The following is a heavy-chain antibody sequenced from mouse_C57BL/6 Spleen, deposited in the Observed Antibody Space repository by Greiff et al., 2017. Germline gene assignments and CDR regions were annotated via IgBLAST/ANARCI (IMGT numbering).Heavy chain of an antibody. CDR3: AKTPYYYGSSPYAMDY. V-gene: IGHV2-4*01. J-gene: IGHJ4*01. CDR2: IWSGGST. D-gene: IGHD1-1*01. Sequence: QVQLKESGPGLVQPSQSLSITCTVSGFSLTSYGVHWVRQPPGKGLEWLGVIWSGGSTDYNAAFISRLSISKDNSKSQVFFKMNSLQADDTAIYYCAKTPYYYGSSPYAMDYWGQGTSATVSS. CDR1: GFSLTSYG.